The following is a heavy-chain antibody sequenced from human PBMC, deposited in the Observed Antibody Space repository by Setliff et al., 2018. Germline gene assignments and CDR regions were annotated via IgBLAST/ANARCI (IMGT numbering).Heavy chain of an antibody. CDR2: VYYSGTT. D-gene: IGHD3-22*01. V-gene: IGHV4-59*01. J-gene: IGHJ4*02. CDR1: GGSISTYY. CDR3: ARDSALHSYHYDSSGYLDY. Sequence: KASETLSLTCTVSGGSISTYYWSWIRQTPVKGLEWIGYVYYSGTTNYNPLFKSRVTISVDRPKNQFSLKLSSVTAADTGVYYCARDSALHSYHYDSSGYLDYWGQGAPVTVSS.